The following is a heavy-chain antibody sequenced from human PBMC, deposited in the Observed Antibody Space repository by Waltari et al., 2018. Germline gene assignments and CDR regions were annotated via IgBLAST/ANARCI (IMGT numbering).Heavy chain of an antibody. D-gene: IGHD2-8*02. Sequence: QREQAGAEVRKPGSSVRVSCQGSGGTFGGSVFAGVRQAPGQGPEWMGGMIPVLNIRNYAQKFQGRVTISADKSTTTVYMDLSSLTSEDTAMYYCVRAPGTTAISTDGGYFDSWGQGTLVIVSS. CDR2: MIPVLNIR. CDR3: VRAPGTTAISTDGGYFDS. J-gene: IGHJ4*02. V-gene: IGHV1-69*17. CDR1: GGTFGGSV.